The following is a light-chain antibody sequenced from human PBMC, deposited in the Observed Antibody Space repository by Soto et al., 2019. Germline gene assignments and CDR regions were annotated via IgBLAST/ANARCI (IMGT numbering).Light chain of an antibody. Sequence: QSVLTQPPSASGTPGQRVTISCSGSSSNIGTNPVNWYQQLPGTAPKLLIYTNYQRPSRVPDRFSGSKSGTSASLAISGLQSEDEADYYCAAWDDSLNGHVFGTGTKVTVL. CDR3: AAWDDSLNGHV. CDR2: TNY. CDR1: SSNIGTNP. J-gene: IGLJ1*01. V-gene: IGLV1-44*01.